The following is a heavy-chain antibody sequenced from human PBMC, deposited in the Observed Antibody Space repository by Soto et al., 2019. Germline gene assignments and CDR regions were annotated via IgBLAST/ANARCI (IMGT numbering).Heavy chain of an antibody. V-gene: IGHV3-48*02. J-gene: IGHJ6*02. CDR2: ISSSSSTI. Sequence: PGGSLRLSCAASGFTFSSYSMNWVRQAPGKGLESISYISSSSSTIYYADSVKGRFTISRDNAKNSLYLQMNSLRDEDTAVYYCARVVATDRYYGMDVWGQGTTVTVSS. CDR1: GFTFSSYS. D-gene: IGHD5-12*01. CDR3: ARVVATDRYYGMDV.